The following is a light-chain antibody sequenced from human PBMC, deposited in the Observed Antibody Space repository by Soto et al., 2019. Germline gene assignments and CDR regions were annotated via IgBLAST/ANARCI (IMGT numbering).Light chain of an antibody. V-gene: IGKV3-20*01. CDR1: QSVSNNY. J-gene: IGKJ1*01. CDR2: GAS. Sequence: EIVLTQSPGTLSLSPGERATLSCRASQSVSNNYLAWYQQKPGQAPRLLIYGASTRATGIPDRFSGSGSGTDFTLTISRLEPEDFAVYYCQQYGSSGTFGQGTKGEIK. CDR3: QQYGSSGT.